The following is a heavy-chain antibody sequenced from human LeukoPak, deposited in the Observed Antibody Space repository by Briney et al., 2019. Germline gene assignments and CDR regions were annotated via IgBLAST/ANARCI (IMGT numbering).Heavy chain of an antibody. Sequence: SETLSLTCIVSGGSISGSSYYWAWIRQPPGKGLEWIGSGFYSGSAYYSPSPKSRVTISVDTSKNQFSLNLSSVTAADTAVYYCARLRGAMTTVTSDFDYWGQGTLVTVSS. CDR2: GFYSGSA. J-gene: IGHJ4*02. V-gene: IGHV4-39*01. CDR1: GGSISGSSYY. CDR3: ARLRGAMTTVTSDFDY. D-gene: IGHD4-17*01.